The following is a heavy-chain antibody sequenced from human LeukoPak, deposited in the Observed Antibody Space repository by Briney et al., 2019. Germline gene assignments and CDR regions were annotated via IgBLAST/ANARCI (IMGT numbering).Heavy chain of an antibody. CDR1: GDSISSSNW. Sequence: SGTLSLTCAVSGDSISSSNWWSWVRQPPGKGLEWIGQIYHSGSTNYNPSLKSRVTISLDKSKNQFSLELTSVTAADTAVYYCAKGVLGGYYYTDYWGQGTLVTVSS. D-gene: IGHD3-22*01. CDR2: IYHSGST. V-gene: IGHV4-4*02. CDR3: AKGVLGGYYYTDY. J-gene: IGHJ4*02.